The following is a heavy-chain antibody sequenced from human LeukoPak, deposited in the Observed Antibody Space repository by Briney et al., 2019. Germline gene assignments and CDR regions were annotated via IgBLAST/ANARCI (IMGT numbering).Heavy chain of an antibody. CDR2: IYYTGGT. J-gene: IGHJ4*02. D-gene: IGHD6-19*01. CDR1: GGSISSNY. Sequence: SETLSLTCTVSGGSISSNYWSSVLQPPGKGLEYIGYIYYTGGTNYNPSLKSRVTISVDTSKNQFSLRLSSVTAADTAVYFCAKYGNSGWVIDNWGQGTLVTVSS. V-gene: IGHV4-59*08. CDR3: AKYGNSGWVIDN.